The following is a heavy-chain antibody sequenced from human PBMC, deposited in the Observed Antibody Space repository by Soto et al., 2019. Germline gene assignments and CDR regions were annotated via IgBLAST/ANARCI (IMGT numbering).Heavy chain of an antibody. J-gene: IGHJ4*02. V-gene: IGHV3-30-3*01. CDR1: GFTFSSYA. CDR2: ISYDGSNK. CDR3: AREACIAAAGERSYFDY. Sequence: QPGGSLRLSCAASGFTFSSYAMHWVRQAPGKGLEWVAVISYDGSNKYYADSVKGRFTISRDNSKNTLYLQMNSLRAEDTAVYYCAREACIAAAGERSYFDYWGQGTLVTVSS. D-gene: IGHD6-13*01.